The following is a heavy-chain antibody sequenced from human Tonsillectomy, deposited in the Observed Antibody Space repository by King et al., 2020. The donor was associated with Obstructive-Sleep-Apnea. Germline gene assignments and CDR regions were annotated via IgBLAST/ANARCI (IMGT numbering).Heavy chain of an antibody. Sequence: QLQESGPGLVKPSETLSLTCTVSGGSISSYSWSWIRQPPGKGLEWIGYIYYSGSTYYNPSLQSRVSISVDTSKNQFSLKMRPVTAADTAVYYCARISTRKSGFPLDYWGQGTLVTVSS. CDR2: IYYSGST. V-gene: IGHV4-59*08. J-gene: IGHJ4*02. D-gene: IGHD3-22*01. CDR1: GGSISSYS. CDR3: ARISTRKSGFPLDY.